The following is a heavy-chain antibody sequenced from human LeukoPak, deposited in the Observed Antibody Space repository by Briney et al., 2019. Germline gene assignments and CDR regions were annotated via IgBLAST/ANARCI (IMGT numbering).Heavy chain of an antibody. CDR1: GFTFSSYW. CDR2: IKQDGSEK. D-gene: IGHD6-19*01. Sequence: PGGSLRLSCAASGFTFSSYWMSWVRQAPGKGLEWVANIKQDGSEKYYVDSVKGRFTISRDNAENSLYLQMNSLRAEDTAVYYCARDPEAVAGCYFDYWGQGTLVTVSS. CDR3: ARDPEAVAGCYFDY. J-gene: IGHJ4*02. V-gene: IGHV3-7*01.